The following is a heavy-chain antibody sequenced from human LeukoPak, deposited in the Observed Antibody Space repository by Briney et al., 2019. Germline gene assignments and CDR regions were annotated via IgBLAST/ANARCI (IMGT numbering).Heavy chain of an antibody. J-gene: IGHJ3*01. CDR3: ARGESFAFDV. CDR1: GFIFSSYD. V-gene: IGHV3-23*01. Sequence: PGGSLRVSCVGSGFIFSSYDMGWVRQAPGKGLEWVSSISRAGDRTYYEDSVKGRFTFSRDNSRNTMYLQMNRLRDEDTAVYYCARGESFAFDVWGQGTVVTVSS. CDR2: ISRAGDRT.